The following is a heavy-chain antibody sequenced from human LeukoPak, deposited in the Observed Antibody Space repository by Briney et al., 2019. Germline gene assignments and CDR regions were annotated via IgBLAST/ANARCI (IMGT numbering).Heavy chain of an antibody. D-gene: IGHD3-22*01. V-gene: IGHV3-33*06. CDR2: IWYDGSNK. J-gene: IGHJ4*02. Sequence: GGSLRLSCAASGFTFSSYGMHWVRQAPGKGLEWVAVIWYDGSNKYYADSVKGRFTISRDNSKNTLYLQMNSLRAEDTAVYYCAKKDDYDGRLYWGQGTLVTVSS. CDR1: GFTFSSYG. CDR3: AKKDDYDGRLY.